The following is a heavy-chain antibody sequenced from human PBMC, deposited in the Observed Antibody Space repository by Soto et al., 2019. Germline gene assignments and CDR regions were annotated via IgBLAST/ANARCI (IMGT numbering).Heavy chain of an antibody. CDR1: GDSIYTVDYF. CDR3: ARGRYCLTGRCFPNWFDS. Sequence: SETLSLTCSVSGDSIYTVDYFWAWIRQPPGQALEYIGYIYKSATTYYNPSFESRVAISLDTSKSQFSLNVTSVTAADTAVYFCARGRYCLTGRCFPNWFDSWGQGTLVTVSS. J-gene: IGHJ5*01. V-gene: IGHV4-30-4*01. CDR2: IYKSATT. D-gene: IGHD2-15*01.